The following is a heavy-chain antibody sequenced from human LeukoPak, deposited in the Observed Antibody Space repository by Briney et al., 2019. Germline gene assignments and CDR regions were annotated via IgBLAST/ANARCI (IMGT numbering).Heavy chain of an antibody. J-gene: IGHJ3*02. V-gene: IGHV3-9*01. D-gene: IGHD5-24*01. Sequence: GRSLRLSCAASGFTFDDYAMHWVRQGPGKGLEWVSGTSWNSGSIVYADSVKGRFTISRDNAKNSLYLQMNSLRAEDTALYYCARGLVEMATITAFDIWGQGTMVTVSS. CDR1: GFTFDDYA. CDR3: ARGLVEMATITAFDI. CDR2: TSWNSGSI.